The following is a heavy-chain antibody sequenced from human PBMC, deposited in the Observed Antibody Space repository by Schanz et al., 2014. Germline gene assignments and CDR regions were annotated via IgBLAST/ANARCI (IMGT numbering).Heavy chain of an antibody. V-gene: IGHV3-66*01. D-gene: IGHD3-22*01. CDR1: GFTVSSNY. CDR2: IYSGGST. CDR3: ARNYESSGYPLYYFDY. J-gene: IGHJ4*02. Sequence: EVQLVESGGGLVQPGGSLRLSCAASGFTVSSNYMSWVRQAPGKGLEWVSVIYSGGSTYYADSVKGRFTISRDNSKNTLYLQMNSLRAEDTAVYYCARNYESSGYPLYYFDYWGQGTLVTVSS.